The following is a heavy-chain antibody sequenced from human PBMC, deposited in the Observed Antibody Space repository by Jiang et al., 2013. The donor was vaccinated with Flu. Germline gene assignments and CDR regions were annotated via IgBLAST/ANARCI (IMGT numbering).Heavy chain of an antibody. CDR1: GGSFSGYY. CDR2: INHSGST. CDR3: ARGGDDPGIAAAGNWFDP. D-gene: IGHD6-13*01. Sequence: LLKPSETLSLTCAVYGGSFSGYYWSWIRQPPGKGLEWIGEINHSGSTNYNPSLKSRVTISVDTSKNQFSLKLSSVTAADTAVYYCARGGDDPGIAAAGNWFDPWGQGTLVTVSS. J-gene: IGHJ5*02. V-gene: IGHV4-34*01.